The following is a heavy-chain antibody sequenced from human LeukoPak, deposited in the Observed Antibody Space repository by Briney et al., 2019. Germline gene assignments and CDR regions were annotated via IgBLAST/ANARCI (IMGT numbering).Heavy chain of an antibody. V-gene: IGHV3-20*04. Sequence: PGGSLRLSCAASGFTFDDYGMSWVRQVPGKGLEWVSGINWNGGSTGNADSVKGRFTISRDNAKNSLYLQMNSLRAEDTAVYYCATMYCGGDCYDARAFDYWGQGTLVTVSS. D-gene: IGHD2-21*02. CDR3: ATMYCGGDCYDARAFDY. J-gene: IGHJ4*02. CDR1: GFTFDDYG. CDR2: INWNGGST.